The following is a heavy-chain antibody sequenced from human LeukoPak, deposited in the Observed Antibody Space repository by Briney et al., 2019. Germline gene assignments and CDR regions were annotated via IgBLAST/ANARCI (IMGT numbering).Heavy chain of an antibody. CDR2: ISHSGST. Sequence: SETLSLTCTVSGYSISSGYYWGWIRQPPGKGLKWIGSISHSGSTNYNPSLKSRVTISVDTSKNQFSLKLSSVTAADTAVYYCARSVLGWFDPWGQGTLSPSPQ. V-gene: IGHV4-38-2*02. CDR1: GYSISSGYY. D-gene: IGHD4/OR15-4a*01. CDR3: ARSVLGWFDP. J-gene: IGHJ5*02.